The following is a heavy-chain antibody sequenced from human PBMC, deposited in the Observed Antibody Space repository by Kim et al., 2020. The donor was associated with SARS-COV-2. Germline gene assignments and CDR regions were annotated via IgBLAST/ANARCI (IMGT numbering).Heavy chain of an antibody. CDR3: ARQIHYGGNFYY. CDR1: GGSISSSSYY. CDR2: IYYSGST. J-gene: IGHJ4*02. Sequence: SETLSLTCTVSGGSISSSSYYWGWIRQPPGKGLEWIGSIYYSGSTYYNPSLKSRVTISVDTSKNQFSLKLSSVTAADTAVYYCARQIHYGGNFYYCGQGTLGTVSS. D-gene: IGHD4-17*01. V-gene: IGHV4-39*01.